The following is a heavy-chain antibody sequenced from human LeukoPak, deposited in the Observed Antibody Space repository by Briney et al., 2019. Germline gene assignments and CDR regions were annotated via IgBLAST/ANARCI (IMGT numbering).Heavy chain of an antibody. D-gene: IGHD3-16*02. CDR2: IYYSGST. CDR1: GASVSGSPYY. J-gene: IGHJ6*03. Sequence: SETLSLTCTVSGASVSGSPYYWGWIRQPPGKGLEWIGSIYYSGSTYYNPSLKSRVTISVDTSKNQFSLKLSSVTAADTAVYYCARHVRDDYVWGSYRYGYYMDVWGKGTTVTISS. V-gene: IGHV4-39*01. CDR3: ARHVRDDYVWGSYRYGYYMDV.